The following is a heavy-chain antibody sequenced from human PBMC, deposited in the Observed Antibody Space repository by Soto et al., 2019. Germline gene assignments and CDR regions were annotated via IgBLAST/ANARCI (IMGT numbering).Heavy chain of an antibody. D-gene: IGHD2-15*01. Sequence: ASVKVFCKASGYTFTSYDINWVRQATGQGLEWMGWMNPNSGNTNYAQKLQGRVTMTTDTSTSTAYMELRSLRSDDTAVYYCAREYCSGGCCYGDYYGMDVWGQGTTVTVSS. J-gene: IGHJ6*02. V-gene: IGHV1-18*01. CDR1: GYTFTSYD. CDR2: MNPNSGNT. CDR3: AREYCSGGCCYGDYYGMDV.